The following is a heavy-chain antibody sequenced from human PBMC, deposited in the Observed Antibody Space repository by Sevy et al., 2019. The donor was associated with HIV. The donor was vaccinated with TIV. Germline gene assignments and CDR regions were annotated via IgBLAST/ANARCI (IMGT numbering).Heavy chain of an antibody. J-gene: IGHJ6*02. Sequence: GGSLRLSCAASGFPFNDHAMHWVRQVPGKGLEWVSGISWNSRNIGYADSVKGRFTMSRDNARHFVYLEMNSLRPEDTAFYYCAKDIDRGCDGVNCYSYYYCVYGLDVWGQGTTVTVSS. V-gene: IGHV3-9*01. CDR1: GFPFNDHA. D-gene: IGHD2-21*01. CDR3: AKDIDRGCDGVNCYSYYYCVYGLDV. CDR2: ISWNSRNI.